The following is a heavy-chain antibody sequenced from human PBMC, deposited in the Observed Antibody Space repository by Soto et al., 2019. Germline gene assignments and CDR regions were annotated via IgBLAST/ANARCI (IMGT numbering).Heavy chain of an antibody. Sequence: ASVKVSCKASGYLFTAYSMHWVRLAPGQGLEWMGVVNPSGGSTKYAQNFQGRVTMTRDTSTTTSYMELSSLRSDDTAIYYCAREENCSGGTCYSEYFHRWGQGTLVTVSS. CDR3: AREENCSGGTCYSEYFHR. CDR1: GYLFTAYS. CDR2: VNPSGGST. D-gene: IGHD2-15*01. J-gene: IGHJ1*01. V-gene: IGHV1-46*01.